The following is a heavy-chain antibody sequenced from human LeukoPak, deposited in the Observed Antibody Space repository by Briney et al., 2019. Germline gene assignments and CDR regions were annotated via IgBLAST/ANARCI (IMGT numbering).Heavy chain of an antibody. CDR2: IYRSGYT. D-gene: IGHD3-3*01. Sequence: PSETLSLTCTVSGGSISTYYWSWIRQPAGKGLEWIGRIYRSGYTNYNPSLFSRVTLSVDTSKNQFSLKLTSVTAADTAVYYCARVGIWSGYYWFDPWGQGTLVTVSS. V-gene: IGHV4-4*07. CDR3: ARVGIWSGYYWFDP. J-gene: IGHJ5*02. CDR1: GGSISTYY.